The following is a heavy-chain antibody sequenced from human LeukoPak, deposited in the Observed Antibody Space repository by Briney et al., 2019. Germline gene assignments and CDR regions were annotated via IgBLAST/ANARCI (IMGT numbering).Heavy chain of an antibody. CDR1: GDTFSSDSAA. D-gene: IGHD1-26*01. CDR2: TYYRSKWYN. CDR3: ARGPSLVGYYYMDV. Sequence: SQTLSLTCAISGDTFSSDSAAWNWIRQSPSRGLEWLGSTYYRSKWYNDYAVSVKSRITIDPDTSKNQFSLQLNSVTPEDAAVYYCARGPSLVGYYYMDVWGKGTTVTVSS. V-gene: IGHV6-1*01. J-gene: IGHJ6*03.